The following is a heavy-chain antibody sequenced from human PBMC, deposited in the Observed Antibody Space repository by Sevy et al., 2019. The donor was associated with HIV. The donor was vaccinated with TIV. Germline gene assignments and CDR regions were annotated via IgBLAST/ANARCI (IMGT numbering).Heavy chain of an antibody. V-gene: IGHV4-39*01. CDR2: IFFSGST. J-gene: IGHJ4*02. CDR1: GVCISGSSYD. CDR3: ARQGGLVDRAFDY. D-gene: IGHD3-10*01. Sequence: SETLSLTCTVSGVCISGSSYDWGRIRQPPGKGREWIASIFFSGSTYYNPSLKSRVTISVDTSKSQISLKLNSVTAADTALYYCARQGGLVDRAFDYWGQGTLVTVSS.